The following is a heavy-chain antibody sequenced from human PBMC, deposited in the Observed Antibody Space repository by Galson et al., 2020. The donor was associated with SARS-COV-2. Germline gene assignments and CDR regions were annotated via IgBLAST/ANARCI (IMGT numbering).Heavy chain of an antibody. J-gene: IGHJ3*02. Sequence: SVKVSCKASGGPFSSYAISWVRQAPGQGLEWMGGIIPILGIANYAQKFQGRVTITADKSTSTAYMELSSLRSEDTAVYYCARGADSPRFRELLLDAFDIWGQGTMVTVSS. CDR1: GGPFSSYA. D-gene: IGHD3-10*01. CDR3: ARGADSPRFRELLLDAFDI. CDR2: IIPILGIA. V-gene: IGHV1-69*10.